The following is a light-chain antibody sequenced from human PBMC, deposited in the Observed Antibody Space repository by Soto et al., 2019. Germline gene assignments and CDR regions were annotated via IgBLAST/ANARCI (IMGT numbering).Light chain of an antibody. Sequence: EMVLTQSPTAVSLSPGRRPTLSCRASQSISYYLAWYQQNNGQAPRLFIYDAINRATGIPGRFRGSGSGTDVNLTISSLETEDFAVYYCQQYNNWPQTFGQGTKVDIK. CDR1: QSISYY. CDR2: DAI. V-gene: IGKV3-11*01. CDR3: QQYNNWPQT. J-gene: IGKJ1*01.